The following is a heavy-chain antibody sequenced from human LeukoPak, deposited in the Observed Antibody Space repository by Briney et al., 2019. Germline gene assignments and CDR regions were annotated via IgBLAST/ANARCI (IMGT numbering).Heavy chain of an antibody. Sequence: GGSLRLSCAASGFTFSSYGMHWVRQAPGKGLEWVAVIWYDGSNKYYADSVKGRFTISRDNSKNTLYLQMNSLRAEDTAVYYCARDLGGGWFDPWGQGTLVTVSS. J-gene: IGHJ5*02. CDR1: GFTFSSYG. V-gene: IGHV3-33*01. D-gene: IGHD3-16*01. CDR2: IWYDGSNK. CDR3: ARDLGGGWFDP.